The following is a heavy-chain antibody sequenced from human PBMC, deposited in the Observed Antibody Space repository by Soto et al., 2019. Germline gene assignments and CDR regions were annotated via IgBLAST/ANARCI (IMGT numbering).Heavy chain of an antibody. V-gene: IGHV3-23*01. D-gene: IGHD2-8*01. CDR2: ITGNGGST. Sequence: EVQVLESGGGLVQPGGSLRLSCAASGFTFSSYAMNWVRQAPGKGLGWVSGITGNGGSTYYADSVKGRFTISRDNSKDTLYLQMNSLTVEDTAVYYCAKDSNNGGVLIRYFDLWGRGTLVTVSS. CDR3: AKDSNNGGVLIRYFDL. J-gene: IGHJ2*01. CDR1: GFTFSSYA.